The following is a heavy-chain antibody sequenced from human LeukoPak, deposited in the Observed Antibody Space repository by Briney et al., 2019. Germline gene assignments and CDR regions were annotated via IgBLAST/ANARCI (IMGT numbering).Heavy chain of an antibody. CDR2: ISSRSTYI. Sequence: SGGSLRLSCAASGFTFSSYSMNWVRQAPGKGLEWVSSISSRSTYIYHADSVKGRFTISRDNAKNSLFLQMNSLRAEDTAVYFCAKSTRAVMAMMDVWGKGTTVTVSS. D-gene: IGHD3-16*01. CDR3: AKSTRAVMAMMDV. V-gene: IGHV3-21*01. CDR1: GFTFSSYS. J-gene: IGHJ6*04.